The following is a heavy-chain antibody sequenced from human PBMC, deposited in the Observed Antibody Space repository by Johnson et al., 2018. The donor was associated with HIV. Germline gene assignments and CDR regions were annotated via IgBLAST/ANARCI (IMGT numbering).Heavy chain of an antibody. CDR3: TRDRDGVGVS. D-gene: IGHD3-10*01. CDR1: GFSFSDHF. Sequence: VQLVESGGGLAKPAWSLRLSCVGSGFSFSDHFMDWVRQAPGKGLEWVGRIRNKPSSYSTEYAASVKGRFTVSRDDSKNSVYLQMSSLKTEDTAVYYCTRDRDGVGVSWGQGTMVTVSS. J-gene: IGHJ3*01. CDR2: IRNKPSSYST. V-gene: IGHV3-72*01.